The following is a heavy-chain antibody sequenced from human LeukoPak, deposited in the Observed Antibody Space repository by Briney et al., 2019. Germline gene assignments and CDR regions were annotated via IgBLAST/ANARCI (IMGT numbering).Heavy chain of an antibody. CDR3: ARGPSKSGWYYWAEDYYFDY. D-gene: IGHD6-19*01. CDR1: GYTFTGYY. CDR2: INPNSGGT. Sequence: GASVKVSCKASGYTFTGYYMHWVRQAPGQGLEWMGWINPNSGGTNYAQKFQGRVTMTRDTSISTVYMELSSLRSEDTAVYYCARGPSKSGWYYWAEDYYFDYWGQGTLVTVSS. V-gene: IGHV1-2*02. J-gene: IGHJ4*02.